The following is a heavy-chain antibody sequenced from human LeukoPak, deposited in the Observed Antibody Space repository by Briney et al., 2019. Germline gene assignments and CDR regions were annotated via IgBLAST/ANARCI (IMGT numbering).Heavy chain of an antibody. D-gene: IGHD4-23*01. Sequence: GEPLKISCKASGYSFSYYWIGWVRQMPGKGLEWMGIIYPGDSKTRYSPSFQGQLTISADKSTNAAYLQWSSLKASDTAIYYCARYNYGANLVGDAFDIWGQGTMVTVSS. CDR1: GYSFSYYW. V-gene: IGHV5-51*01. CDR2: IYPGDSKT. J-gene: IGHJ3*02. CDR3: ARYNYGANLVGDAFDI.